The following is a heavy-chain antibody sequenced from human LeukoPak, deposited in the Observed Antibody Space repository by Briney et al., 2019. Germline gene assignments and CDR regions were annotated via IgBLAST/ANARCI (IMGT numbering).Heavy chain of an antibody. D-gene: IGHD6-19*01. CDR2: IYPGDSDT. J-gene: IGHJ3*02. CDR3: ARLLEGIAVAATGAFDI. CDR1: GYSFTSYW. V-gene: IGHV5-51*01. Sequence: GESLKISCKGSGYSFTSYWIGWVRQMPGKGLEWMGIIYPGDSDTRYSPSFQGQVTISADKSISTAYLQWSSLKASDTAMYYCARLLEGIAVAATGAFDIWGQGTMVTVSS.